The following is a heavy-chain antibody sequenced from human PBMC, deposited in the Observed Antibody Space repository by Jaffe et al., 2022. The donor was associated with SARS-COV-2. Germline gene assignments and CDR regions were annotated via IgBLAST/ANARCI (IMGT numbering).Heavy chain of an antibody. D-gene: IGHD1-26*01. J-gene: IGHJ4*02. CDR1: GASISNNNW. CDR3: APSGMDY. CDR2: THHSGST. Sequence: QLQESGPGLVRPSGTLSLTCAVSGASISNNNWWTWVRQPPGKGLEWIGETHHSGSTNYNPSLKSRVTISVAKSKNQFSLELSSVTAADTAVYYCAPSGMDYWGQGILVTVSS. V-gene: IGHV4-4*02.